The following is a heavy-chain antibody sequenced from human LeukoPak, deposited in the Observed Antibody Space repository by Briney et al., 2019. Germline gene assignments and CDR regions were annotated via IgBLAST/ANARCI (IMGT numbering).Heavy chain of an antibody. V-gene: IGHV4-39*01. J-gene: IGHJ6*03. CDR2: IYYSGST. CDR1: GGSISSSSYY. CDR3: ARLPFYYYYMDV. Sequence: SETLSLTCTVSGGSISSSSYYWGWIRQPPGKGLEWIGSIYYSGSTYYNPSLKSRVTISVDTSKNQFSLKLSSVTAADTAVYYCARLPFYYYYMDVWGKGTTVTVSS.